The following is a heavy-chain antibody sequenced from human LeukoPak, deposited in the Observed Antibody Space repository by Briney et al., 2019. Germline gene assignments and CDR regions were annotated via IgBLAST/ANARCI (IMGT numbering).Heavy chain of an antibody. V-gene: IGHV4-31*03. CDR1: GGSISSGGYY. CDR3: ARGGILSFDY. Sequence: SQTLSLTCTVSGGSISSGGYYWSWIRQHPGKGLEWIGYIYYSGSTYYNPSLKSRVTISVDTSKNQFSLKLSSVTAADTAVYYCARGGILSFDYWGQGTLVTASS. D-gene: IGHD3-16*01. CDR2: IYYSGST. J-gene: IGHJ4*02.